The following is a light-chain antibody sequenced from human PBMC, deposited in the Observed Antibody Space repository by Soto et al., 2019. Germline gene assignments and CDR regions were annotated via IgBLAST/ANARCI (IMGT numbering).Light chain of an antibody. J-gene: IGKJ5*01. CDR2: GTS. CDR1: HSVSSTY. Sequence: EIVLTQSPATPSLSPGERATLSCMASHSVSSTYLGWYQQQPGQPPRLLMSGTSNRATGTPDRFSGSGSGTDFTLSISRLEPEDFAVYYCQQYGSPPITFVQGTRLEIK. CDR3: QQYGSPPIT. V-gene: IGKV3-20*01.